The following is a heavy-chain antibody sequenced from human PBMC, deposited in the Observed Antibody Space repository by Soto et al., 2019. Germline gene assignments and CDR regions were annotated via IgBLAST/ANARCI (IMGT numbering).Heavy chain of an antibody. CDR3: ATQVVAATRGTFDP. CDR1: GGSISSSSYY. V-gene: IGHV4-39*01. J-gene: IGHJ5*02. CDR2: IYYSGST. Sequence: PSETLSLTCTVSGGSISSSSYYWGWIRQPPGKGLEWIGSIYYSGSTYYNPSLKSRVTISVDTSKNQFSLKLSSVTAADTAEYYCATQVVAATRGTFDPWGQGTLVTVSS. D-gene: IGHD2-15*01.